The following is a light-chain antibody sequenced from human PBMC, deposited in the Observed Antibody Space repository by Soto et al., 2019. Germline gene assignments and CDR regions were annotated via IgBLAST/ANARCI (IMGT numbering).Light chain of an antibody. J-gene: IGLJ1*01. CDR1: SSDVGGHNS. CDR2: EVS. Sequence: QSVLTQPASVSGSPGQSITISCTGTSSDVGGHNSVSWYQQHPGKAPKLMIYEVSNRPSGVSNRFSGSKSGNTASLTISGLLAEDEADYYCSSYTSSSTLDYVFGTGTKVTVL. CDR3: SSYTSSSTLDYV. V-gene: IGLV2-14*01.